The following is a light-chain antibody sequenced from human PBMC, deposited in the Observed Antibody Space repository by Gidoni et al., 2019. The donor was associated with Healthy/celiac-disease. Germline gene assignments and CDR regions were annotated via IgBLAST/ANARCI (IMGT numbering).Light chain of an antibody. CDR2: WAS. V-gene: IGKV4-1*01. CDR1: QSVLYSSNNKNY. Sequence: DIVMTQPPDSLAVSLGERATINCKSSQSVLYSSNNKNYLAWYQQKPGQPPKLLIYWASTRESGVPDRFSGSWSGTDFTLTISSLQAEDVAVYYCQQYYSTPTFGQGTKVEIK. J-gene: IGKJ1*01. CDR3: QQYYSTPT.